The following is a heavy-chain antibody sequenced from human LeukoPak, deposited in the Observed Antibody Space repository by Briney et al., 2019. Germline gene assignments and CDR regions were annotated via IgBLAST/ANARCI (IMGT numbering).Heavy chain of an antibody. Sequence: GGSLRLSCAASGLTFSSFGLSWVRQAPGKGLEWVSTISDSGISTYYADSVKGRFTISRDNSKNTLYLQMNSLRAEDTAVYYCAKALLYGDYAAFDIWGQGTMVTVSS. CDR3: AKALLYGDYAAFDI. CDR1: GLTFSSFG. D-gene: IGHD4-17*01. V-gene: IGHV3-23*01. J-gene: IGHJ3*02. CDR2: ISDSGIST.